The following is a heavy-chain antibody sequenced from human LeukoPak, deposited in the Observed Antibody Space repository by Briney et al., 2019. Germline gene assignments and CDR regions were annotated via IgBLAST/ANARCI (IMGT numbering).Heavy chain of an antibody. Sequence: SETLSLTCTVSGGSVSSGSYFWSWIRQPPGKGLEWIGYIYYSGNTNYNPSLKSRVTISVNTSKNQFSLMLSSVTAADTAVYYCARRGYSYGFDYWGQGTLVTVSS. V-gene: IGHV4-61*01. J-gene: IGHJ4*02. CDR1: GGSVSSGSYF. CDR3: ARRGYSYGFDY. D-gene: IGHD5-18*01. CDR2: IYYSGNT.